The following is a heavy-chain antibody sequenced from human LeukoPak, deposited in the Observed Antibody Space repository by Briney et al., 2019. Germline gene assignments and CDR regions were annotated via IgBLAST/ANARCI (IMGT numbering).Heavy chain of an antibody. CDR2: ISWNSGSI. Sequence: GGSLRLSCAASGFTFYDYAMHWVRQAPGKGLEWVSGISWNSGSIGYADSVKGRFTISRDNAKNSLYLQMNSLRTEDTALYYCAKDIGGSGSXSXXXYYGMDVWGPGTTVTVSS. CDR3: AKDIGGSGSXSXXXYYGMDV. V-gene: IGHV3-9*01. J-gene: IGHJ6*02. D-gene: IGHD3-10*01. CDR1: GFTFYDYA.